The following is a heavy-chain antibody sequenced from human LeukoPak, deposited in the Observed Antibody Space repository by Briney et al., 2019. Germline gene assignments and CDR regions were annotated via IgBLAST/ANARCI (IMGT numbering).Heavy chain of an antibody. J-gene: IGHJ6*02. CDR3: AKDHHSFGDYGMDV. CDR2: ISSSSSYI. V-gene: IGHV3-21*01. D-gene: IGHD3-16*01. Sequence: PGGSLRLSCAASGFTFSSYSMNWVRQAPGKGLEWVSSISSSSSYIYYADSVKGRFTISRDNSKNTLYLQMNSLRAEDTAVYYCAKDHHSFGDYGMDVWGQGTTVTVSS. CDR1: GFTFSSYS.